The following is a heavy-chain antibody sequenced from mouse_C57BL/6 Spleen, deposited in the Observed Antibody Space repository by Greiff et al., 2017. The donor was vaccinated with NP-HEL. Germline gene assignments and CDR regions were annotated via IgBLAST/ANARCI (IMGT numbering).Heavy chain of an antibody. CDR3: ARGDTTVVAHWYFDV. J-gene: IGHJ1*03. Sequence: VQLQQPGAELVRPGSSVKLSCKASGYTFTSYWMHWVKQRPIQGLEWIGNIDPSDSETHYNQKFKDKATLTVDKSSSTAYMQLSSLTSEDSAVYYCARGDTTVVAHWYFDVWGTGTTVTVSS. CDR2: IDPSDSET. CDR1: GYTFTSYW. V-gene: IGHV1-52*01. D-gene: IGHD1-1*01.